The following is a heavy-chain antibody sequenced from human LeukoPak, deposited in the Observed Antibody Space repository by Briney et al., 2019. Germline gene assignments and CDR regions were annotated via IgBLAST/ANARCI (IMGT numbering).Heavy chain of an antibody. Sequence: SETLSLTCTVSGGSISSYYWSWIRLPPAKELEWIGYLSKSGNTNYSPSLKSRVTIFGDTSKNQFFLKLSSVTAADTAVYYCASTSNSALGLPYFDHWGQGSLVTVSS. D-gene: IGHD5-18*01. CDR2: LSKSGNT. CDR1: GGSISSYY. J-gene: IGHJ4*02. CDR3: ASTSNSALGLPYFDH. V-gene: IGHV4-59*01.